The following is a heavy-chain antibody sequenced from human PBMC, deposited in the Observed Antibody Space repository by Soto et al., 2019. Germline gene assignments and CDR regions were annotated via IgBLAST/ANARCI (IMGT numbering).Heavy chain of an antibody. D-gene: IGHD6-19*01. CDR2: ISTYNGNT. V-gene: IGHV1-18*01. CDR1: GYAFTSSG. J-gene: IGHJ4*02. Sequence: ASVKVACKASGYAFTSSGISWVRQAPGQGPEWMGWISTYNGNTNYAQNLQGRVTMTTDTSTSTAYMELRGLRSDDTAVYYCARTVAGYFDYWGQGTLVTVSS. CDR3: ARTVAGYFDY.